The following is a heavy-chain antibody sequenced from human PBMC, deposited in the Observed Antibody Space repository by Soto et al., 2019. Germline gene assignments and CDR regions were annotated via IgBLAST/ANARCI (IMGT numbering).Heavy chain of an antibody. CDR1: GGSISSGGYS. V-gene: IGHV4-30-2*01. CDR3: AVTSSATNAFDI. Sequence: QLQLQESGSGLVKPSQTLSITCAVSGGSISSGGYSWSWIRQPPGKGLAWIGYIYHSGSTYYNPSLKSRVTISVDRSKNQFSLKLSSVTAADTAVYYCAVTSSATNAFDIWGQGTMVTVSS. D-gene: IGHD2-21*02. CDR2: IYHSGST. J-gene: IGHJ3*02.